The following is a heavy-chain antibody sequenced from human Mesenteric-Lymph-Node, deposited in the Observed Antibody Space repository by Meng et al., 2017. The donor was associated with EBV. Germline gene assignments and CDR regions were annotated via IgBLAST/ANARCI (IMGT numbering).Heavy chain of an antibody. J-gene: IGHJ4*02. CDR2: IYYSGNT. Sequence: QLQPQESGPGLVKPSPTLSPPCTVSGGSIGSANYWSWIRQPPGKGLEWIGYIYYSGNTYYNPSLESRVTISIDTSKSQVSLKLTSVTAADTAVYYCARATYSGSRYPSVFDYWGQGNLVTVSS. CDR1: GGSIGSANY. D-gene: IGHD6-13*01. V-gene: IGHV4-30-4*01. CDR3: ARATYSGSRYPSVFDY.